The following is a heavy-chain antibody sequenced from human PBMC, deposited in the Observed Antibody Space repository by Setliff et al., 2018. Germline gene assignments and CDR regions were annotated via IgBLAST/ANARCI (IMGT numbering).Heavy chain of an antibody. J-gene: IGHJ4*02. CDR1: GFSITNGYY. Sequence: ASETLSLTCAVSGFSITNGYYWGWIRQSPGKGLEWIGNIFQSGITFYNPSLKSRVTMSLDTSKNQFSLKLRSVTAADTAVYYCARLGGLLVATMPFDYWGQGTLVTVSS. V-gene: IGHV4-38-2*01. CDR3: ARLGGLLVATMPFDY. D-gene: IGHD5-12*01. CDR2: IFQSGIT.